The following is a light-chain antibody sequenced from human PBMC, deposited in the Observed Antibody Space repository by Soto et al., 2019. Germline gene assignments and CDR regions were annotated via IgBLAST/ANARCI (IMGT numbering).Light chain of an antibody. CDR2: DAS. V-gene: IGKV3-11*01. Sequence: EIVLTQSPATLSLSPGARATLSFRASQSVSSYLAWYQQKPGQAPRLLIYDASNRATGIPARFSGSGSGTDFTLTISSLEPEDVAVYYCQQRSNWPRTFGGGTKVEI. CDR3: QQRSNWPRT. CDR1: QSVSSY. J-gene: IGKJ4*01.